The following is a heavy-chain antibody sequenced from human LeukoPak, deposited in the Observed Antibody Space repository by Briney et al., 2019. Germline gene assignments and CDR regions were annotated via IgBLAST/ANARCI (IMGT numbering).Heavy chain of an antibody. CDR3: ARGPYYYDGSGAFDI. CDR1: GGSFSGYY. Sequence: SETLSLTCAVYGGSFSGYYWSWIRQPPGKGLEWIGEINHSGSTNYNPSLKSRVTISVDTSKNQFSLKLSSVTAADTAVYYCARGPYYYDGSGAFDIWGQGTMVTVSS. D-gene: IGHD3-22*01. J-gene: IGHJ3*02. V-gene: IGHV4-34*01. CDR2: INHSGST.